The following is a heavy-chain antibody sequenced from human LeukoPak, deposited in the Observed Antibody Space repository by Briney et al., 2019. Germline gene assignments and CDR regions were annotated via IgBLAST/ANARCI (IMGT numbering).Heavy chain of an antibody. CDR3: AATYEARRDFDY. CDR1: GGTFSSYA. V-gene: IGHV1-69*06. Sequence: ASVKISCKASGGTFSSYAISSVRQAPGQGLEWMGGIIPIFGTANYAQKFQGRVTITADKSTSTAYMELSSLRSEDTAVYYCAATYEARRDFDYWGQGTLVTVSS. D-gene: IGHD5-12*01. J-gene: IGHJ4*02. CDR2: IIPIFGTA.